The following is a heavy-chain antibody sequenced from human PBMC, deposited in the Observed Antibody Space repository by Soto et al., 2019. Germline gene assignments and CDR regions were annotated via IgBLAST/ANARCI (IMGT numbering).Heavy chain of an antibody. CDR1: GFSFGTFV. J-gene: IGHJ4*02. D-gene: IGHD6-19*01. CDR3: AKNGQWLATPPEA. CDR2: ITDSGYTA. V-gene: IGHV3-23*01. Sequence: EMQLLESGGASVQPGGSLRLSCAASGFSFGTFVMTWFRQAPGGGLEWVASITDSGYTASYAETVEGRFTVSRDNSKNKLHLQINDLRTEDPATYYCAKNGQWLATPPEAWGQGTLVTVSS.